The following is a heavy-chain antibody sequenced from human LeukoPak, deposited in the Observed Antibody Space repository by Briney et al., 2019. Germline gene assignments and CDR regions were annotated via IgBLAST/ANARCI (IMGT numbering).Heavy chain of an antibody. D-gene: IGHD3-10*01. CDR3: ATGLLWFGELLYALDY. Sequence: ASVKVSCKVSGYTLTELSMHWVRQAPGKGLEWMGGFDPEDGETIYAQKFQGRVTMTGDTSTDTAYMELSSLRSEDTAVYYCATGLLWFGELLYALDYWGQGTLVTVSS. J-gene: IGHJ4*02. V-gene: IGHV1-24*01. CDR1: GYTLTELS. CDR2: FDPEDGET.